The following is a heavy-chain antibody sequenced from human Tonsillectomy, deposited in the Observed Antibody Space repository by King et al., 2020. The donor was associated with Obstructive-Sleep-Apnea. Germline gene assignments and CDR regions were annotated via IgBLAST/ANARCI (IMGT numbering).Heavy chain of an antibody. V-gene: IGHV5-10-1*01. J-gene: IGHJ4*02. D-gene: IGHD2-21*01. Sequence: VQLVESGAEVKKPGESLRISCKGSGYSFSRYWITWVRQMPGKGLECMGRIDPSDSYTKYSPSFRGHVTISADKSISTAYLQWSSLKASDTAIYFCARRGYSDYAADYWGQGTLVTVSS. CDR2: IDPSDSYT. CDR3: ARRGYSDYAADY. CDR1: GYSFSRYW.